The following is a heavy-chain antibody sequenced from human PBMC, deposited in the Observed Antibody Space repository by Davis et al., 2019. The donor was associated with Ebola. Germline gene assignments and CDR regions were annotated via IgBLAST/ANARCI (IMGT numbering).Heavy chain of an antibody. V-gene: IGHV1-18*04. CDR1: GYTFTSYG. D-gene: IGHD4-17*01. CDR3: ARDPPYGDYHFDY. CDR2: ISAYNGNT. J-gene: IGHJ4*02. Sequence: ASVKVSCKASGYTFTSYGISWVRQAPGQGLEWMGWISAYNGNTNYAQKLQGRVTMTTDTSASTAYMELSSLRSEDTAVYYCARDPPYGDYHFDYWGQGTLVTVSS.